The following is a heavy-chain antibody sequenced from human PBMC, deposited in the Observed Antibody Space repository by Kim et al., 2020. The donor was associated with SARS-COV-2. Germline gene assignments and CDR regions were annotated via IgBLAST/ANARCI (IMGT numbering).Heavy chain of an antibody. CDR2: T. V-gene: IGHV1-58*01. D-gene: IGHD3-9*01. J-gene: IGHJ4*02. CDR3: AADLGDFEVDY. Sequence: TNYAQKFQERVTSTRDMSTSTAYMELSSLRSEDTAVDYCAADLGDFEVDYWGQGTLVTVSS.